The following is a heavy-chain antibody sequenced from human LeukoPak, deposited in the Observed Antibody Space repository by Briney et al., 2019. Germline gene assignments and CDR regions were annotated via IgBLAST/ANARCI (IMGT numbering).Heavy chain of an antibody. V-gene: IGHV4-4*07. CDR2: IYTSGST. CDR1: GGSISSYY. D-gene: IGHD5-18*01. Sequence: PSETLSLTCTVSGGSISSYYCNWIRQPAGKGLQWIGRIYTSGSTNYNPSLKSRVTMSVDTSKNQFSLKLSPVTAADTAVYYCARVGGAYNYGYFDSWGQGTLVTVSS. J-gene: IGHJ4*02. CDR3: ARVGGAYNYGYFDS.